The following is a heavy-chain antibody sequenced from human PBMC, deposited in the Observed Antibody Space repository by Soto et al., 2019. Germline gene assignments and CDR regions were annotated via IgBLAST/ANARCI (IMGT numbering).Heavy chain of an antibody. D-gene: IGHD5-18*01. CDR2: IYYSGST. V-gene: IGHV4-59*08. J-gene: IGHJ4*02. CDR1: GGSISSYY. CDR3: ARRRGYSYGYRYFDY. Sequence: SETLSLTCTVSGGSISSYYWSWIRQPPGKGLEWIGYIYYSGSTNYNPSLKSRVTISVDTSKNQFSLKLSSVTAADTAVYYCARRRGYSYGYRYFDYWGQGTLVTVSS.